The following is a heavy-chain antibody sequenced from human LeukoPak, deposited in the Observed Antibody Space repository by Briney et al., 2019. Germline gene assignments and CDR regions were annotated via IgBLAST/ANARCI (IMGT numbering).Heavy chain of an antibody. V-gene: IGHV3-21*01. D-gene: IGHD2-15*01. Sequence: GGSLRLSCAASGFTFSSYSMNWVRQAPGKGLEWVSSISRSSSYIYYADSVKGRFTISRDNAKNSLYLQMNSLRAEDTAVYYCARGSHCSGGSCYSKGTGLGADYYYYYYMDVWGKGTTVTISS. CDR3: ARGSHCSGGSCYSKGTGLGADYYYYYYMDV. CDR1: GFTFSSYS. CDR2: ISRSSSYI. J-gene: IGHJ6*03.